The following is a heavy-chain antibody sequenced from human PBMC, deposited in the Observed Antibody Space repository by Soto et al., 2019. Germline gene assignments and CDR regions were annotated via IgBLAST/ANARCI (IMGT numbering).Heavy chain of an antibody. D-gene: IGHD2-15*01. V-gene: IGHV1-46*01. J-gene: IGHJ1*01. Sequence: QVQLVQSGAEVKKPGASVKVSCKASGYIFTAYSMHWVRQAPGQGLEWMGVVNPSGGSTTYAQKFQGRITMTRDTSTSTVYMDLSSLTSEDTAVYYCAREENCSDGICYSEYFQRWGQGTLVPVSS. CDR1: GYIFTAYS. CDR3: AREENCSDGICYSEYFQR. CDR2: VNPSGGST.